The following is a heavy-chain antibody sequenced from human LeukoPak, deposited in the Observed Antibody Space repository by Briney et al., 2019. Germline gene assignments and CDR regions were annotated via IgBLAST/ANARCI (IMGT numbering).Heavy chain of an antibody. D-gene: IGHD4-17*01. CDR3: ARDPTTVTKGLDI. CDR1: GGSFSSHY. CDR2: ISYIGST. V-gene: IGHV4-59*11. Sequence: PSETLSLTCTVSGGSFSSHYCSWIRQPPGKGLEWIGYISYIGSTNYNPSLKSRVTISVDTSKNQFSLNLSSVTAADTAVYYCARDPTTVTKGLDIWGQGTMVTVSS. J-gene: IGHJ3*02.